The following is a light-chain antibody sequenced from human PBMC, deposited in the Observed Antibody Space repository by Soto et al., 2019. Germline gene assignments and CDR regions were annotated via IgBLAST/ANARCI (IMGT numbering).Light chain of an antibody. CDR1: NSNIGSHS. CDR3: AAWDDSLNGPV. Sequence: QSVLTQPPSASGTPGQRVTVSCYGSNSNIGSHSVHWYQQLPGTAPKLLVFGRNLRPSGVPDRFSGSKSGTSASLAISGLQSGDESHYYCAAWDDSLNGPVFGGGTKLTVL. CDR2: GRN. J-gene: IGLJ3*02. V-gene: IGLV1-44*01.